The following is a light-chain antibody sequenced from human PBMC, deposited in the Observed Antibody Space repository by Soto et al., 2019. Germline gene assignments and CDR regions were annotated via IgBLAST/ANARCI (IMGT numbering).Light chain of an antibody. Sequence: QSVLTQPPSMSGAPGQRVTISCTGSSSKIGAGYDVHWYQQLPGTAPKLLIYGNSNRPSGVPDRFSGSKSGTSASLAITGLQAEDEADYYCQSYDSSLSGSVVFGGGTKLTVL. CDR2: GNS. V-gene: IGLV1-40*01. CDR1: SSKIGAGYD. CDR3: QSYDSSLSGSVV. J-gene: IGLJ2*01.